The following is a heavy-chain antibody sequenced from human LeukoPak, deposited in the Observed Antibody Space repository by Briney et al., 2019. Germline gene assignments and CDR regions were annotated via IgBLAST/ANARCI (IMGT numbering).Heavy chain of an antibody. Sequence: SETLSLTCTVSGYSISSGYYWGWIRQPPGKGLEWIGSIYHSGSTYYNPSLKSRVTISVDTSKNQFSLKLSSVTAADTAVYYCARERVELELRGHMDVWGKGTTVTVSS. V-gene: IGHV4-38-2*02. CDR1: GYSISSGYY. J-gene: IGHJ6*03. CDR3: ARERVELELRGHMDV. D-gene: IGHD1-7*01. CDR2: IYHSGST.